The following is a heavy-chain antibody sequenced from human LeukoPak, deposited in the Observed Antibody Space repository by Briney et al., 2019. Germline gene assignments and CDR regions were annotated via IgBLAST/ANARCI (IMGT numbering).Heavy chain of an antibody. CDR2: ISSSSSTI. CDR1: GFTFSNFG. CDR3: ARRSGIAVAGAFDY. D-gene: IGHD6-19*01. Sequence: GGSLRLSCAASGFTFSNFGMNWVRQAPGKGLEWVSYISSSSSTIYYADSVKGRFTISRDNAKNSLYLQMNSLRAEDTAVYYCARRSGIAVAGAFDYWGQGTLVTVSS. V-gene: IGHV3-48*01. J-gene: IGHJ4*02.